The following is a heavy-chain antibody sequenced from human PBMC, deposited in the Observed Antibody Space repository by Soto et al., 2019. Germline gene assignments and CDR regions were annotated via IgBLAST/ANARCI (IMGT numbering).Heavy chain of an antibody. Sequence: SETLSLTCTVSGGSISSYYWSWIRHPPGKGLEWIGYIYYSGSTNYNPSLKSRVTISVDTSKNQFSLKLSSVTAADTAVYYCARRGYCTNGVCGSYNWFDPWGQGTLVTVSS. CDR1: GGSISSYY. D-gene: IGHD2-8*01. V-gene: IGHV4-59*01. CDR3: ARRGYCTNGVCGSYNWFDP. CDR2: IYYSGST. J-gene: IGHJ5*02.